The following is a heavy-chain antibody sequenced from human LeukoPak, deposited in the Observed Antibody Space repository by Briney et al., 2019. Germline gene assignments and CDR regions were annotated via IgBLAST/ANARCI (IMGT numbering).Heavy chain of an antibody. CDR1: GFTFSIYW. J-gene: IGHJ4*02. D-gene: IGHD4-17*01. Sequence: PGGSLRLSCAASGFTFSIYWMHWARQAPGKGLVWVSRINSDGSSTSYADSVKGRFTISRDNAKNMLFLQMNSLRAEDTAVYYCARAAVTLDYWGQGALVTVSS. CDR3: ARAAVTLDY. V-gene: IGHV3-74*01. CDR2: INSDGSST.